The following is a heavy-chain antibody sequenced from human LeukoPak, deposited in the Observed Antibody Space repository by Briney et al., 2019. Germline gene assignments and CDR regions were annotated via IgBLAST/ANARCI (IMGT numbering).Heavy chain of an antibody. CDR1: GFTFSSYS. D-gene: IGHD3-10*01. CDR2: ISSSSSYI. V-gene: IGHV3-21*01. Sequence: PGGSLRLSCAASGFTFSSYSMNWVRQAPGKGLEWVSSISSSSSYIYYADSVKGRFTISRDNAKNSLYLQMNSLRAEDTAVYYCARVLGVLNTMVRGELDYWGQGTLVTVSS. CDR3: ARVLGVLNTMVRGELDY. J-gene: IGHJ4*02.